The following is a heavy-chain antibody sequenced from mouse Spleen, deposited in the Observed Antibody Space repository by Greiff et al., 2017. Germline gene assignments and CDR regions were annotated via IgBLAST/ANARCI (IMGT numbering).Heavy chain of an antibody. CDR1: GYTFTSYW. Sequence: QVQLQQPGAELVRPGSSVKLSCKASGYTFTSYWMHWVKQRPIQGLEWIGNIDPSDSETHYNQKFKDKATLTVDKSSSTAYMQLSSLTSEDSAVYYCARDSDYGSSYYFDYWGQGTTLTVSS. CDR3: ARDSDYGSSYYFDY. J-gene: IGHJ2*01. CDR2: IDPSDSET. D-gene: IGHD1-1*01. V-gene: IGHV1-52*01.